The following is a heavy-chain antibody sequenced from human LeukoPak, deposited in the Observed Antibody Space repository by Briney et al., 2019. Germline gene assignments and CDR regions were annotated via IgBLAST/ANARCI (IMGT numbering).Heavy chain of an antibody. J-gene: IGHJ4*02. CDR2: ISYDGSNK. CDR3: AKLGSGYSYGQIDY. V-gene: IGHV3-30*18. Sequence: GGSLRLSCAASGFTFSSYGMHWVHQAPGKGLEWVAVISYDGSNKYYADSVKGRFTISRDNSKNTLYLQMNSLRAEDTAVYYCAKLGSGYSYGQIDYWGQGTLVTVSS. CDR1: GFTFSSYG. D-gene: IGHD5-18*01.